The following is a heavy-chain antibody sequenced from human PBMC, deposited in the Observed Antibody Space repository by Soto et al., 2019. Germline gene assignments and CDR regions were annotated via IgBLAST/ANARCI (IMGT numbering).Heavy chain of an antibody. CDR3: AKVGAAAVGGRLFDY. D-gene: IGHD6-13*01. Sequence: EVQLLESGGGLVQPGGSPRLSCAASGFTFSSYAMSWVRQAPGKGLEWVSAISGSGGSTYYADSVKGRFTISRDNSKNTLYLQMNSLRAEDTAVYYCAKVGAAAVGGRLFDYWGQGTLVTVSS. J-gene: IGHJ4*02. V-gene: IGHV3-23*01. CDR2: ISGSGGST. CDR1: GFTFSSYA.